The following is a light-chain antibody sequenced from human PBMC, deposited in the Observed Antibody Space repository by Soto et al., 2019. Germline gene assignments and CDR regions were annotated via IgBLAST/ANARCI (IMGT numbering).Light chain of an antibody. CDR3: TSYTSASTLV. Sequence: QSAPTQPASVSGSPGQSITISCTGTSDDIGANNYVSWYQHHPGKAPKILIYEAANRPSGISHRFSGSKSGNTAYLTISGLQAEDEADYFCTSYTSASTLVFGGGTKVTVL. J-gene: IGLJ2*01. CDR2: EAA. V-gene: IGLV2-14*01. CDR1: SDDIGANNY.